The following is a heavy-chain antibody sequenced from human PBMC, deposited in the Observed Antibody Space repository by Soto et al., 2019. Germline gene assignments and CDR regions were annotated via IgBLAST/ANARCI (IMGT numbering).Heavy chain of an antibody. V-gene: IGHV2-70*01. Sequence: SGPTLVNPTQTLTLTCTFSGFSLSTSGMCVSWIRQPPGKALEWLALIDWDDDKYYSTSLKTRLTISKDTSKNQVVLTMTNMDSVDTATYYCARTLGRGGSYHYYYYGMDVWGQGTTVTVS. CDR2: IDWDDDK. CDR1: GFSLSTSGMC. J-gene: IGHJ6*02. D-gene: IGHD1-26*01. CDR3: ARTLGRGGSYHYYYYGMDV.